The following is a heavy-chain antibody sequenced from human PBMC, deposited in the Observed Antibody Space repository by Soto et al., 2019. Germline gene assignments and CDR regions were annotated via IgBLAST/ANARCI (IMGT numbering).Heavy chain of an antibody. CDR1: GDSVSINSTA. V-gene: IGHV6-1*01. D-gene: IGHD3-16*01. CDR2: TYYRSKWYN. J-gene: IGHJ3*02. CDR3: ARAPGGIDAFDI. Sequence: PSQTLSLTCAISGDSVSINSTAGNWIRQSAARGLEWLGRTYYRSKWYNEYAVYVKSRITINPDTTKNQFSLQLNSVTPEDTAVYYCARAPGGIDAFDIWGQGTMVTVSS.